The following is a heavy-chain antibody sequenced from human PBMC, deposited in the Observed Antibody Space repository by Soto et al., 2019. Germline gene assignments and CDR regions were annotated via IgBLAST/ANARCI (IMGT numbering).Heavy chain of an antibody. CDR2: IIPILGIA. CDR3: ARDGTDIVVVVAASPSWFDH. D-gene: IGHD2-15*01. V-gene: IGHV1-69*08. J-gene: IGHJ5*02. Sequence: QVQLVQSGAEVKKPGSSVKVSCKASGGTFSSYTSSWVRQAPGQGLEWMGRIIPILGIAKYAQKFQGRVTITADKSRITAYMELSSLRSEDTAVYYCARDGTDIVVVVAASPSWFDHWGQGTLVTVSS. CDR1: GGTFSSYT.